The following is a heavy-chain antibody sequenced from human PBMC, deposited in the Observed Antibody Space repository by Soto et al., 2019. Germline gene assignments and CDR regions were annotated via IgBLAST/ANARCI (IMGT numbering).Heavy chain of an antibody. CDR1: GYTFTSYG. D-gene: IGHD2-21*02. J-gene: IGHJ4*02. Sequence: VKVSCKASGYTFTSYGISWVRQAPGQGLEWMGWINAGNGNTKYSQKFQGRVTITRDTSASTAYMELSSLRSEDTAVYYCARSIVVVTALDYWGQGTLVTVS. CDR2: INAGNGNT. V-gene: IGHV1-3*01. CDR3: ARSIVVVTALDY.